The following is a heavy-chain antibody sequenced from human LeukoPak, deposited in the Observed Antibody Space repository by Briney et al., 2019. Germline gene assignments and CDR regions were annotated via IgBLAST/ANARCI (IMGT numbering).Heavy chain of an antibody. CDR1: GFTFSDYY. Sequence: GGSLRLSCAASGFTFSDYYMSWIRQAPGKGLEWVSYISSSGSTIYYADSVKGRFTISRDNSKNTLYLQMNSLRAEDTAVYYCASYGDYYYFDYWGQGTLVTVSS. CDR2: ISSSGSTI. CDR3: ASYGDYYYFDY. J-gene: IGHJ4*02. D-gene: IGHD4-17*01. V-gene: IGHV3-11*04.